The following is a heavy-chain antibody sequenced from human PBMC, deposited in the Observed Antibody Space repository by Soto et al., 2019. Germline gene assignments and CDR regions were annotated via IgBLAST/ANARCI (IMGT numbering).Heavy chain of an antibody. D-gene: IGHD6-19*01. V-gene: IGHV3-48*03. CDR3: ALTRRSSLLEVAGPGFEY. J-gene: IGHJ4*02. CDR1: GFTFSSYE. CDR2: ISSGGTTI. Sequence: PRLSCAASGFTFSSYEMNWVRQAPGKGLEWVSYISSGGTTIYYADSVKGRFTISRDNAKNSLDLQMNSLRADDTGVYYCALTRRSSLLEVAGPGFEYWGQGTLVTVSS.